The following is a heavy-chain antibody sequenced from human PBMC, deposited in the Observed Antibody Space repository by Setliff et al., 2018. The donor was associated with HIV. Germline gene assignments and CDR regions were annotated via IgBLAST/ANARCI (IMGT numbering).Heavy chain of an antibody. V-gene: IGHV1-18*01. CDR3: ARVLIGGRDIVVGAHDY. J-gene: IGHJ4*02. D-gene: IGHD2-15*01. CDR1: GYTFRNQD. CDR2: ISVDSGDS. Sequence: WASVKVSCKASGYTFRNQDLSWVRQAPGQGPEWMGWISVDSGDSYYGQKFQDRVIMTADTSTNTAYMELRSLRSDDSAIYYCARVLIGGRDIVVGAHDYWGQGTRVTVSS.